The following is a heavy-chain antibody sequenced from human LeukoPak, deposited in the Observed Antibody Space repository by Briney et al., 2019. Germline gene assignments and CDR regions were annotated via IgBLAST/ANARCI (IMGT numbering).Heavy chain of an antibody. CDR3: STGGSSGWSDF. Sequence: GGSLRLSCAASGFTFSTYAMGWVRRAPGKGLEWVAVISSDGSNEYYADSVKGRFTISRDNSKNTLFLQMNNLRLEDTAVYYCSTGGSSGWSDFWGQGTLVTVSS. V-gene: IGHV3-30-3*01. CDR2: ISSDGSNE. D-gene: IGHD6-19*01. CDR1: GFTFSTYA. J-gene: IGHJ4*02.